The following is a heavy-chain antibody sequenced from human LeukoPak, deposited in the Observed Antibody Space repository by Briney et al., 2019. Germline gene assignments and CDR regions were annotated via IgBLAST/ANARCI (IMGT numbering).Heavy chain of an antibody. V-gene: IGHV1-69*02. J-gene: IGHJ5*02. D-gene: IGHD5-12*01. CDR1: GGTFSSYT. CDR3: ARGSINSGYDWGNWFDP. CDR2: IIPILGIA. Sequence: SVKVSCEASGGTFSSYTISWVRQAPGQGLEWMGRIIPILGIANYAQKFQGRVTITADKSASTAYMELSSLRSEDTAVYYCARGSINSGYDWGNWFDPWGQGTLVTVSS.